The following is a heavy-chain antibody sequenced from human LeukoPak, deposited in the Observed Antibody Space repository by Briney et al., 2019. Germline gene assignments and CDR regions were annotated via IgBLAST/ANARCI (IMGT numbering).Heavy chain of an antibody. CDR2: ISGSGGST. V-gene: IGHV3-23*01. CDR3: AKSDPRWFWELVSAFDI. D-gene: IGHD3-10*01. CDR1: GFTFSSYA. Sequence: PGGSLRLSCAASGFTFSSYAMSWVRQAPGKGLEWVSAISGSGGSTYYADSVKGRFTISRDNSKNTLYLQMNSLRAEDTAGYYCAKSDPRWFWELVSAFDIWGQGTMVTVSS. J-gene: IGHJ3*02.